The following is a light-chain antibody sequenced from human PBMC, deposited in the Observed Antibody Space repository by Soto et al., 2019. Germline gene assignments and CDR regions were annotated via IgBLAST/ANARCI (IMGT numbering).Light chain of an antibody. Sequence: QSALTQPASVSGSPGQSITISCTGTSRDFSDHNHVPWYQHHPGKAPKLIIYEVSNRPSGVSNRFSGSKSGNTASLTISGLQAEDEADYYCSSYTNSGVFGTGTKVTFL. CDR3: SSYTNSGV. CDR1: SRDFSDHNH. V-gene: IGLV2-14*01. CDR2: EVS. J-gene: IGLJ1*01.